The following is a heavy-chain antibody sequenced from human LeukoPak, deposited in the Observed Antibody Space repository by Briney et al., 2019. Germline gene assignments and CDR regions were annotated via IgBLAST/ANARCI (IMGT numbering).Heavy chain of an antibody. CDR3: AKGYYYGSSGGSAFDI. CDR2: IRGGGGGT. D-gene: IGHD3-22*01. J-gene: IGHJ3*02. V-gene: IGHV3-23*01. Sequence: GGSLRLSCAASGFTFSSYGMSWVRQAPGKGLEWVSDIRGGGGGTYYVDSVKGRFTISRDNSKNTLYLQMNSLRAEDTAVCYFAKGYYYGSSGGSAFDIWGQGTMVTVSS. CDR1: GFTFSSYG.